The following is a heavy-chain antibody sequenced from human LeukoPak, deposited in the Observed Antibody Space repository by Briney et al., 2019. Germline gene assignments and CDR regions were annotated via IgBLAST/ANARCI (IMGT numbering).Heavy chain of an antibody. CDR1: GFTFSSFA. J-gene: IGHJ4*02. CDR3: AKRGESCSSTNCLKYYFDY. V-gene: IGHV3-23*01. Sequence: GGSLGLSCAASGFTFSSFAMSWVRRAPGKGLEWVSAIGGGGVDTYYADSVKGRFTISRDNSKNTLYLQMNSLRAEDTAVYYCAKRGESCSSTNCLKYYFDYWGQGTLVTVSS. CDR2: IGGGGVDT. D-gene: IGHD2-2*01.